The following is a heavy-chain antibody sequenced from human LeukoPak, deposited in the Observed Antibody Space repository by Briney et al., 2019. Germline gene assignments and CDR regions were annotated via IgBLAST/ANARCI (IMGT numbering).Heavy chain of an antibody. Sequence: SVKVSCKASGGTFSSYAISWVRQAPGQGLEWMGGNIPIFGTANYAQKFQGRVTITTDKSTSTAYMELSSLRSEDTAVYYCARERDSGDGERWGQGTMVTVSS. CDR3: ARERDSGDGER. CDR2: NIPIFGTA. D-gene: IGHD3-10*01. CDR1: GGTFSSYA. V-gene: IGHV1-69*05. J-gene: IGHJ3*01.